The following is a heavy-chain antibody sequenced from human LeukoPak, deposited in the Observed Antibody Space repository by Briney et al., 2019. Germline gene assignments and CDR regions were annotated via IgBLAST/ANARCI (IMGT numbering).Heavy chain of an antibody. D-gene: IGHD3-22*01. V-gene: IGHV3-23*01. CDR1: GFIFSNYA. CDR3: ARDSGGGLFAFSTFDY. CDR2: VSGSGGST. J-gene: IGHJ4*02. Sequence: GGSLRLSCAASGFIFSNYAMSWVRQAPGKGLEWVSTVSGSGGSTYYADSVKGRFTISRDNAKNSLYLQMNSLRAEDTAVYYCARDSGGGLFAFSTFDYWGQGTLVTVSS.